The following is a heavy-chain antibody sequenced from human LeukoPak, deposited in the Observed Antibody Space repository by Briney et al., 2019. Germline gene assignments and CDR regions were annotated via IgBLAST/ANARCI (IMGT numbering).Heavy chain of an antibody. J-gene: IGHJ4*02. Sequence: GGSLRLSCAASGFTFSKFCMMWVRQAPGKGLEWVSSIAGTGETYYADSVKGRFTLSSDSSRNTVYFQLNNLRVEDTAIYYCAKASWVSSTDAVRWGQGTLVTVSS. CDR2: IAGTGET. CDR3: AKASWVSSTDAVR. V-gene: IGHV3-23*01. CDR1: GFTFSKFC. D-gene: IGHD3-16*01.